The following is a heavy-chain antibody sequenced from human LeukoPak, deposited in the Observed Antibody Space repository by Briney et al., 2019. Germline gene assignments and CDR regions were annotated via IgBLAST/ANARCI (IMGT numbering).Heavy chain of an antibody. V-gene: IGHV1-2*02. CDR1: GYTFTGYY. Sequence: ASVKVSCKASGYTFTGYYMHWVRQAPGQGREWMGWINPNSGGTNYAQSFQGRVTMTRDTSLSTAYMELRRLRSDDTAVNYCGTDAEDTAYGMDVWGQGTTVTVSS. J-gene: IGHJ6*02. D-gene: IGHD5-18*01. CDR2: INPNSGGT. CDR3: GTDAEDTAYGMDV.